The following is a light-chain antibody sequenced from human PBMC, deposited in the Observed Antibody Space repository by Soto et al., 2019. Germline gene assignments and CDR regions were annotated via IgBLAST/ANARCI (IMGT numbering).Light chain of an antibody. J-gene: IGKJ1*01. V-gene: IGKV1-8*01. Sequence: AIRMTQSPSSFSASTGDRVTITCRASQGISSYLAWYQQKPGKAPKLLIYAASTFQSGVPSRFSGSGSGTNFTLTFSCRQSEDFATYYCQQYYSYPWTFGQGTKVEIK. CDR3: QQYYSYPWT. CDR2: AAS. CDR1: QGISSY.